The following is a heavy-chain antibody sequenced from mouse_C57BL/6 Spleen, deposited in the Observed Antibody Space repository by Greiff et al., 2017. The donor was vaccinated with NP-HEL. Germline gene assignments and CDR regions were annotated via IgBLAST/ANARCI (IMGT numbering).Heavy chain of an antibody. V-gene: IGHV1-50*01. J-gene: IGHJ2*01. CDR2: IDPSDSYT. CDR3: ARLDQYYFDY. CDR1: GYTFTSYW. Sequence: QVQLQQSGAELVKPGASVKLSCKASGYTFTSYWMQWVKQRPGQGLEWIGEIDPSDSYTNYNQKFKGKATLTVDTSSNTAYMQLSSLTSEDSAVYYCARLDQYYFDYWGQGTTLTVSS.